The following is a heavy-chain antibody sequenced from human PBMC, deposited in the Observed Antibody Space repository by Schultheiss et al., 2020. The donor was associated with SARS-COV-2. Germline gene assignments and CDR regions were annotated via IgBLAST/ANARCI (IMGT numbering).Heavy chain of an antibody. J-gene: IGHJ4*02. CDR1: GFTFSSYA. V-gene: IGHV3-23*01. CDR2: ISGSGGST. Sequence: GGSLRLSCAASGFTFSSYAINWVRQAPGKGLEWVSAISGSGGSTYYADSVKGRFTISRDNSKNTLYLQMNSLRAEDTAVYYCARGPRIAAAGRYFDYWGQGTLVTVSS. D-gene: IGHD6-13*01. CDR3: ARGPRIAAAGRYFDY.